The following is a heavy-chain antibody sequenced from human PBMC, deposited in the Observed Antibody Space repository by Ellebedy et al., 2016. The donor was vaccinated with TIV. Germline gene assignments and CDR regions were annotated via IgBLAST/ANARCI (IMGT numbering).Heavy chain of an antibody. V-gene: IGHV4-30-4*02. Sequence: SETLSLTXTVSGGSISSGDYYWSWIRQPPGKGLEWIGYIYYSGTTYYNPSLRSRITISVDTSRNQFSLKLSSVTAADTAVYYCAKADAEYFHHWGQGTLVTVSS. CDR2: IYYSGTT. CDR1: GGSISSGDYY. CDR3: AKADAEYFHH. J-gene: IGHJ1*01.